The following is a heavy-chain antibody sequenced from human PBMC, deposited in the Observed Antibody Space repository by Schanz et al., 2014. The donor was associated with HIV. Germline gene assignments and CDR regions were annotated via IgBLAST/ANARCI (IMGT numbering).Heavy chain of an antibody. CDR1: GFTFSSYG. CDR3: AKDPTYGDYGGDAFDI. D-gene: IGHD4-17*01. J-gene: IGHJ3*02. V-gene: IGHV3-30*18. CDR2: KSYDGSNK. Sequence: QVQLVESGGGVVQPGRSLRLSCAASGFTFSSYGMHWVRQAPGKGLEWVAVKSYDGSNKYYADSVKGRFTISRDNSKNTLYLQMNSLRAEDTAVYYCAKDPTYGDYGGDAFDIWGQGTTVTVSS.